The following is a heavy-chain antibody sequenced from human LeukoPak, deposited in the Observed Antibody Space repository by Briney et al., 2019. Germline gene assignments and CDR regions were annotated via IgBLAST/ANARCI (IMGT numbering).Heavy chain of an antibody. CDR1: GGSISSGGYY. CDR2: IYYSGST. Sequence: SQTLSLTCTVSGGSISSGGYYWSWIRQHPGKGLEWIGYIYYSGSTYYNPSLKSRVTMSVDTSKNQFSLKLSSVTAADTAVYYCARGDFEWLTPFDYWGQGTLVTVSS. CDR3: ARGDFEWLTPFDY. D-gene: IGHD3-9*01. V-gene: IGHV4-31*03. J-gene: IGHJ4*02.